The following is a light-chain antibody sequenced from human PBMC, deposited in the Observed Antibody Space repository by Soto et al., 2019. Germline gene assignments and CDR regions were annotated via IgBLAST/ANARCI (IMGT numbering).Light chain of an antibody. V-gene: IGKV3-15*01. CDR1: QSVSSH. Sequence: EIVLTQSPATLSVSPGERATLSCRTSQSVSSHVAWYQQKPGQAPRLLIHGASTRATAIPARFSGSGSGTEFTLTIISLQSEVLAVYHCQQYNNWPGWTFGQGTKVDIK. CDR3: QQYNNWPGWT. J-gene: IGKJ1*01. CDR2: GAS.